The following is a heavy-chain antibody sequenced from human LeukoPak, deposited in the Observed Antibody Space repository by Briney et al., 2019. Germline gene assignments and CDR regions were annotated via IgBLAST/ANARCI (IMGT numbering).Heavy chain of an antibody. CDR3: ASGGIYYGAAFDF. D-gene: IGHD1-26*01. V-gene: IGHV3-7*03. CDR1: GLSFSTYW. CDR2: IGGDGERK. J-gene: IGHJ4*02. Sequence: GGSLRLSCSASGLSFSTYWMTWVRQAPGKGLEWLANIGGDGERKYYVDSVKGRFTISRDNAKNSLYLQMNSLRAEDTAFYYCASGGIYYGAAFDFWGQGTLVTVSS.